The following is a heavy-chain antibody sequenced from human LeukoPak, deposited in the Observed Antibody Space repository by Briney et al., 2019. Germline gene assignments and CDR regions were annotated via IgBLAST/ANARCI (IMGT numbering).Heavy chain of an antibody. Sequence: SVKVSCKASGGTFSSYAISWVRQAPGQGLEWMGGIIPIFGTANYAQKFQGRVTITRNTSISTAYMELSSLRSEDTAVYYCARRLGLRWDLQAFDIWGQGTMVTVSS. CDR1: GGTFSSYA. J-gene: IGHJ3*02. V-gene: IGHV1-69*05. CDR3: ARRLGLRWDLQAFDI. CDR2: IIPIFGTA. D-gene: IGHD4-23*01.